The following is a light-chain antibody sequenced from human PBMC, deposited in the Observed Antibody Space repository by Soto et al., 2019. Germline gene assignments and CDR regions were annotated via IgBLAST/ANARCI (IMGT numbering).Light chain of an antibody. J-gene: IGLJ2*01. Sequence: QSALTQPASVSGSPGQTITIYCTGTSRDVGGYNYVSWYQQHPGKAPKLMIYEVTNRPSGVSDRFSGSKSANSASLTISGLQAEDEADYYCSSFGGSNDVLFGGGTKLTVL. CDR2: EVT. CDR1: SRDVGGYNY. CDR3: SSFGGSNDVL. V-gene: IGLV2-14*03.